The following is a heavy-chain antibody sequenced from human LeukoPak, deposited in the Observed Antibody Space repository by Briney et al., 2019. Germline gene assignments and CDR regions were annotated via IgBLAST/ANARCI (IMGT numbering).Heavy chain of an antibody. CDR2: IRYDGSNK. V-gene: IGHV3-30*02. Sequence: GGSLRLSCAASGFTFSSYGMHWVRQAPGKGLEWVAFIRYDGSNKYYADSVKGRFTISRDNSKNTLYLQMNSVRAEDTAVYYCANGPRHCSSTSCYGGYWGQGTLVTVSS. J-gene: IGHJ4*02. D-gene: IGHD2-2*01. CDR3: ANGPRHCSSTSCYGGY. CDR1: GFTFSSYG.